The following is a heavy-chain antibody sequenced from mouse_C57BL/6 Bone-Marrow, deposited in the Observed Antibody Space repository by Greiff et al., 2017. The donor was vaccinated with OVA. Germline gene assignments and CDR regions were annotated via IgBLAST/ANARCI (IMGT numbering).Heavy chain of an antibody. J-gene: IGHJ3*01. Sequence: QVQLKESGAELVRPGTSVKMSCKASGYTFTNYWIGWAKQRPGHGLEWIGDIYPGGGYTNYNEKFKGKATLTADKSSSTAYMQFSSLTSEDSANYYSASPDSSGYGAWFAYWGQGTLVTVSA. CDR1: GYTFTNYW. V-gene: IGHV1-63*01. D-gene: IGHD3-2*02. CDR3: ASPDSSGYGAWFAY. CDR2: IYPGGGYT.